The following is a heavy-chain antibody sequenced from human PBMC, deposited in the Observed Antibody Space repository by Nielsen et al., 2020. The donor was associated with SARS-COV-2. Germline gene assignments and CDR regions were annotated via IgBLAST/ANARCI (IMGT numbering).Heavy chain of an antibody. V-gene: IGHV3-48*02. Sequence: GGSLRLSCAASGFTFSIYSMNWVRQAPGKGLEWVSYISGSGSTIYYADSVKGRFTISRDNAKNSLFLQMNSLRDEDTAVYYCARDGSESSYYFDAWGQGTLVTVSS. CDR2: ISGSGSTI. CDR3: ARDGSESSYYFDA. D-gene: IGHD1-26*01. J-gene: IGHJ4*02. CDR1: GFTFSIYS.